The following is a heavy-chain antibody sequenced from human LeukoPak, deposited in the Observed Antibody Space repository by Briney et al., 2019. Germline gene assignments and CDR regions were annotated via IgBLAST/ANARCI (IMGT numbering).Heavy chain of an antibody. V-gene: IGHV3-30*18. Sequence: GGSLRLSCVASGFMFSNYGMHWVRQAPGKGLEWVATVSFDGSDKYYADSVKGRFTVSRDNSNNTMYLQMSRLRGDDAAVYYCTKGTSGVVVTAIHLDNWGKGALVAVSS. D-gene: IGHD2-21*02. CDR1: GFMFSNYG. CDR3: TKGTSGVVVTAIHLDN. J-gene: IGHJ4*01. CDR2: VSFDGSDK.